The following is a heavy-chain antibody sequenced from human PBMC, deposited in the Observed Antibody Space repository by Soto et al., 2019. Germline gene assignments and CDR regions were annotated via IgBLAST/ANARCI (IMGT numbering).Heavy chain of an antibody. CDR1: GFSFSDYY. J-gene: IGHJ6*02. D-gene: IGHD6-13*01. CDR3: AREWVLIAVATVYGMDV. CDR2: ISVDSTYT. Sequence: QVRLVESGGGLVKPGGSLRLSCAASGFSFSDYYMSWIRQAPGKGLEWISYISVDSTYTNYADSVKGRFTISRDNAKNSLYLHLHSLRADDTAVYYCAREWVLIAVATVYGMDVWGPGTPVTVS. V-gene: IGHV3-11*05.